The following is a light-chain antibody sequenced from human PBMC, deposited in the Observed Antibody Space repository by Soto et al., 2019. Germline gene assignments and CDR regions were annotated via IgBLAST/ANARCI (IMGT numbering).Light chain of an antibody. J-gene: IGKJ1*01. V-gene: IGKV3-15*01. CDR2: GAS. CDR1: QSISTT. CDR3: QQYNSWVT. Sequence: EIVLTQSPVTLSVSPGERATLSCRASQSISTTLVWYQQKPGQAPRLLIYGASTRATGVPARFSGSGSGTEFTLTISSLQSEDFAVYYCQQYNSWVTFGQGTKVDIK.